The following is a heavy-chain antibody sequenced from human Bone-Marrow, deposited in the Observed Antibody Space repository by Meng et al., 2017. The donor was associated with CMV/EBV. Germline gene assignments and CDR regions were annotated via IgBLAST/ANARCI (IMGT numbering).Heavy chain of an antibody. CDR1: GFTFSSFA. D-gene: IGHD3-16*01. CDR2: ISDSSDNT. CDR3: VRDWYGENCQRGCLVS. Sequence: GGSLRLSCAASGFTFSSFAMTWVRQAPGKGLEWVSSISDSSDNTYYADSVKGRFTLSRDNSKNALYLQMNSLRAEDTAIYYCVRDWYGENCQRGCLVSWGPGTLVTVSS. J-gene: IGHJ4*02. V-gene: IGHV3-23*01.